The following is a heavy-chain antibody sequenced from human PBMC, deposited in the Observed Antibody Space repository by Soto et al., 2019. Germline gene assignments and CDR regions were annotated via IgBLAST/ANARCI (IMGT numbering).Heavy chain of an antibody. CDR3: AREGGYCTNGVCYKENWFDP. CDR1: CGSIISYY. J-gene: IGHJ5*02. CDR2: IYYSGST. V-gene: IGHV4-59*01. Sequence: KTSETLSLTCTFSCGSIISYYWSWIRQPPGKGLEWIGYIYYSGSTNYNPSLKSRVTISVDTSKNQFSLKLSSVTAADTAVYYCAREGGYCTNGVCYKENWFDPWGQGTLVTVSS. D-gene: IGHD2-8*01.